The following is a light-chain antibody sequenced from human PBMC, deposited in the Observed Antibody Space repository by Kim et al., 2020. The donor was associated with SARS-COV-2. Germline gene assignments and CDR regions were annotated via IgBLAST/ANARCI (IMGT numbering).Light chain of an antibody. CDR2: GAS. J-gene: IGKJ1*01. CDR3: LQYGSSPRT. Sequence: SPGERATLSCRDSQSVSSSFLAWYQQKPGQAPRLLIYGASNRATGIPDRFSGSGSGTDFTLTISRLEPEDFAVYYCLQYGSSPRTFGQGTKVDIK. V-gene: IGKV3-20*01. CDR1: QSVSSSF.